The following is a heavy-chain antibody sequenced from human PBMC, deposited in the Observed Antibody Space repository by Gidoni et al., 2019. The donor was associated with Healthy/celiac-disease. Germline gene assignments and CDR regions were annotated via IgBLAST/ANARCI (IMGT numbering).Heavy chain of an antibody. CDR2: ISYDGSNN. Sequence: QVQLVESGGGVVQPGRSLRLSCAASGFTFSSYTMHWVRQAPGSGLEWVAVISYDGSNNYYADSVKGRVTISRDNSKNTLYLQMNSLRAEDTAVYYCARGATAYCGGDCPLDYFDYWGQGTLVTVSS. V-gene: IGHV3-30*04. CDR3: ARGATAYCGGDCPLDYFDY. D-gene: IGHD2-21*02. J-gene: IGHJ4*02. CDR1: GFTFSSYT.